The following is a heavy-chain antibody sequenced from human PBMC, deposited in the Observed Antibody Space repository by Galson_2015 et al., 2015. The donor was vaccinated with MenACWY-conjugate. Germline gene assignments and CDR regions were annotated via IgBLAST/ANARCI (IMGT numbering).Heavy chain of an antibody. J-gene: IGHJ4*02. CDR2: ISIRGDSI. Sequence: SLRLSCAGSGFTFSTYAMTWVRQTPGKGPQWVSAISIRGDSIWYADSVKGRFTISRDNSKSTLYMQMNSLRAEDTAVYYCATWDGSTWYALLWGQGTLVTVSS. CDR3: ATWDGSTWYALL. CDR1: GFTFSTYA. V-gene: IGHV3-23*01. D-gene: IGHD6-13*01.